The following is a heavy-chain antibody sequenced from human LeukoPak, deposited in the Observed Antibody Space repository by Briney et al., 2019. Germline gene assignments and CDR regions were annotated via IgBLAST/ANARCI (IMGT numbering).Heavy chain of an antibody. CDR1: GFTFSSYS. V-gene: IGHV3-48*01. J-gene: IGHJ5*02. CDR2: ISSSSSTI. D-gene: IGHD1-1*01. Sequence: PGGSLRLSCAASGFTFSSYSMNWVRQAPGKGLEWVSYISSSSSTIYYADSVKGRFTISRDNAKNSLYLQMNSLRAEDTAVYYCARVWEPTGTSPPINWFDPWGQGTLVTVSS. CDR3: ARVWEPTGTSPPINWFDP.